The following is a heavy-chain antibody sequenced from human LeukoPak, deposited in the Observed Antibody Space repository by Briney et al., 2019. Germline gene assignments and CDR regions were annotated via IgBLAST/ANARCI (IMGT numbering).Heavy chain of an antibody. D-gene: IGHD4-17*01. CDR1: GFTFTNYW. J-gene: IGHJ4*02. Sequence: GGSLRLSCAVSGFTFTNYWMSWARQSPGKGLEWVANIYLDGSRAYYVDSVKGRFTISRDNAKNSLYLQMNSLRAEDTAVYYCARESDYGDYVGYWGQGTLVTVSS. CDR2: IYLDGSRA. V-gene: IGHV3-7*01. CDR3: ARESDYGDYVGY.